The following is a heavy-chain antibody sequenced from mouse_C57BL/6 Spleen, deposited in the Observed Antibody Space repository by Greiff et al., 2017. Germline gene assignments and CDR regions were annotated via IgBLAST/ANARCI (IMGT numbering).Heavy chain of an antibody. V-gene: IGHV1-69*01. Sequence: QVQLQQPGAELVMPGASVKLSCKASGYTFTSYWMHWVKQRPGQGLEWIGEIDPSDSYTNYNQKFKGKSTLTVDKSSSTAYRQLSSLTAEDYAVYYCARSVYDGYYWYIDVWGTGTTVTVSS. CDR1: GYTFTSYW. D-gene: IGHD2-3*01. J-gene: IGHJ1*03. CDR2: IDPSDSYT. CDR3: ARSVYDGYYWYIDV.